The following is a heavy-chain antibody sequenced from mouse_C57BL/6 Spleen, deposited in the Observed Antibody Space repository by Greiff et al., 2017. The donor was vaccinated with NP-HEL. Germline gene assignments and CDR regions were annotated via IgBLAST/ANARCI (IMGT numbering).Heavy chain of an antibody. Sequence: VQLQQSGPVLVKPGASVKMSCKASGYTFTDYYMNWVKQSHGKSLEWIGVINPYNGGTSYNQKFKGKATLTVDKSSSTAYMELNSLTSEDSAVYYCARFQGAMDYWGQGTSVTVSS. CDR3: ARFQGAMDY. CDR1: GYTFTDYY. J-gene: IGHJ4*01. CDR2: INPYNGGT. V-gene: IGHV1-19*01.